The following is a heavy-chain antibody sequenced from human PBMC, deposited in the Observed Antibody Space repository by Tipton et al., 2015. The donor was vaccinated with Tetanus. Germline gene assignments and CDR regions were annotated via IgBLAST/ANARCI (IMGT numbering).Heavy chain of an antibody. CDR2: IFWDGSGV. V-gene: IGHV3-9*01. J-gene: IGHJ5*01. D-gene: IGHD6-13*01. Sequence: RSLRLSCTASGVTFAHATHWVRLVPGKGLEWVAGIFWDGSGVGYADSVRGRFTIPRDTSKNSVYLQMSNLRPEDTALYYCTIDTSAGGADSWGPGTLVTVSS. CDR3: TIDTSAGGADS. CDR1: GVTFAHA.